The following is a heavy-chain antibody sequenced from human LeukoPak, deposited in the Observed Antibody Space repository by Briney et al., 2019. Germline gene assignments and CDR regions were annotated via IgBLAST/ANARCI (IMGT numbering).Heavy chain of an antibody. J-gene: IGHJ6*02. Sequence: PSETLSLTCTVSGGSISSYYWSWIRQPAGKGLEWIGRIYTSGSTNYNPSLKSRVTISVDTSKNQFSLKLSSVTAADTAVYYCARGPKHYYYYYGMDVWGQGTTVTVSS. CDR3: ARGPKHYYYYYGMDV. CDR1: GGSISSYY. V-gene: IGHV4-4*07. CDR2: IYTSGST.